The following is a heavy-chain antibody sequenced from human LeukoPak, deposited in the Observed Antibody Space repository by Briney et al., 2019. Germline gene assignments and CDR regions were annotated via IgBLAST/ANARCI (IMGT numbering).Heavy chain of an antibody. CDR3: ARGEYDSSAGDAFDI. D-gene: IGHD3-22*01. J-gene: IGHJ3*02. Sequence: EASVKVSCKASGGTFSSYAISWVRQAPGQGLEWMGWISAYNGNTNYAQKLQGRVTMTTDTSTSTAYMELRSLRSDDTAVYYCARGEYDSSAGDAFDIWGQGTMVTVSS. CDR1: GGTFSSYA. CDR2: ISAYNGNT. V-gene: IGHV1-18*01.